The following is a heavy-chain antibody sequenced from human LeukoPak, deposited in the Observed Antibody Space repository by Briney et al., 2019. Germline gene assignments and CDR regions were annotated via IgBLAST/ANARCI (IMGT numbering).Heavy chain of an antibody. Sequence: GGSLRLSCAASGFTFSSYWMHWVRQAPGKGLVWVSRISGDGSTTRYADSVKGRFTISRDNAKNSLYLQMNSLRAEDTAVYYCARVDYDILTGYYIYAFDIWGQGTMVTVSS. D-gene: IGHD3-9*01. J-gene: IGHJ3*02. CDR1: GFTFSSYW. CDR3: ARVDYDILTGYYIYAFDI. CDR2: ISGDGSTT. V-gene: IGHV3-74*01.